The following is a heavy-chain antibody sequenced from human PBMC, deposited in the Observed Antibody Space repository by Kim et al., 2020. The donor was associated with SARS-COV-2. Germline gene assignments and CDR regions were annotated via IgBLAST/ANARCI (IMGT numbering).Heavy chain of an antibody. D-gene: IGHD4-17*01. V-gene: IGHV4-61*02. CDR1: GGSISSGSYY. CDR3: ARDLGTTVTHYYYGMDV. Sequence: SETLSLTCTVSGGSISSGSYYWSWIRQPAGKGLEWIGRIYTSGSTNYNPSLKSRVTISVDTSKNQFSLKLSSVTAADTAVYYCARDLGTTVTHYYYGMDVWGQGTTVTVSS. J-gene: IGHJ6*02. CDR2: IYTSGST.